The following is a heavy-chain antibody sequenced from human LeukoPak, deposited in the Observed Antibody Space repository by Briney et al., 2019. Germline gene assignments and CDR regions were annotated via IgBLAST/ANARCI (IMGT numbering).Heavy chain of an antibody. J-gene: IGHJ4*02. D-gene: IGHD2-15*01. CDR3: ATDLGGGSWYGYYFDY. CDR2: IKQDGSEK. CDR1: GFTFSSYW. Sequence: GGSLRLSCAASGFTFSSYWMSWVRQAPGKGLEWVANIKQDGSEKYYVDSVKGRFTISRDNAKNSLYLQMNSLRAEDTAVYYCATDLGGGSWYGYYFDYWGQGTLVTVSS. V-gene: IGHV3-7*01.